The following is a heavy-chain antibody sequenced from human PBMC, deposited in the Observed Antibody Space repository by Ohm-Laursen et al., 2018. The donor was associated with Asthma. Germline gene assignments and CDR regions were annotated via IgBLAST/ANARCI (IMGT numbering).Heavy chain of an antibody. CDR2: ISHDGYTQ. J-gene: IGHJ3*02. D-gene: IGHD5-24*01. CDR3: ARDYSDNGSRRWLLVMDAFDI. V-gene: IGHV3-30-3*01. CDR1: GFTLSSYT. Sequence: SSLRLSCAASGFTLSSYTVHWVRQAPGKGLEWATVISHDGYTQHYADSVRGRFSISRDNARNSVYLQMNSLRAEDTAVYYCARDYSDNGSRRWLLVMDAFDIWGQGTMVTVSS.